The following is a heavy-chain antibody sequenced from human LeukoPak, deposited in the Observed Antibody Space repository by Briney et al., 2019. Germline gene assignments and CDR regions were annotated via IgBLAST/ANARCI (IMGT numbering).Heavy chain of an antibody. J-gene: IGHJ5*02. V-gene: IGHV4-59*01. CDR2: IYYSGST. D-gene: IGHD3-10*01. Sequence: SETLSLTCTVSGGSISSYYWSWIRQPPGKGLEWIGYIYYSGSTNYNPSLKSRVTISVDTSKNQFSLKLSSVTAADTAVYYCARRGPWFGELLRKSNWFDPWGQGTLVTVSS. CDR3: ARRGPWFGELLRKSNWFDP. CDR1: GGSISSYY.